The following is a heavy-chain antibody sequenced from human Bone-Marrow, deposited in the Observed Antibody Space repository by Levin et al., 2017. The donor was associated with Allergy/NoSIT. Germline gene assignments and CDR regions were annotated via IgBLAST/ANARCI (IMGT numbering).Heavy chain of an antibody. CDR3: ARPYCSSTSCYLGFDY. CDR1: GFTFSRYW. V-gene: IGHV3-74*01. Sequence: SGGSLRLSCAASGFTFSRYWMHWVRQAPGKGLVWVSRMNSDGSSTSYADSVKGRFTISRDNAKNTLYLQMNSLRAEDTAVYYCARPYCSSTSCYLGFDYWGQGTLVTVSS. D-gene: IGHD2-2*01. CDR2: MNSDGSST. J-gene: IGHJ4*02.